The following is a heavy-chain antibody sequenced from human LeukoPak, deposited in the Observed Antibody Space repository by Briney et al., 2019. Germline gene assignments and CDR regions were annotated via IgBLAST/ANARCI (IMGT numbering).Heavy chain of an antibody. CDR3: ARDRSSSAAPSLSY. CDR1: GFTFSSFG. Sequence: PGGSRSLSCAAPGFTFSSFGRNWFRQAPGKGLEWVSYISISGTTIYYADSVKGRFTISRDNSRNSLYLQMNSLRDEDTAVYYCARDRSSSAAPSLSYWGQGTLVTVSS. D-gene: IGHD6-13*01. J-gene: IGHJ4*02. CDR2: ISISGTTI. V-gene: IGHV3-48*02.